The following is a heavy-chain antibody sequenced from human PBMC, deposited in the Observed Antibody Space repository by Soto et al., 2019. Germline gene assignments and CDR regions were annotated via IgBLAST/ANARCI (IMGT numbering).Heavy chain of an antibody. CDR2: ISAYNGNT. Sequence: VSSVKVSCKASGYTFTRYGISWVRQAPGQGLEWMGWISAYNGNTNYAQKLQGRVTMATDTSTSTAYMALRSLRSDDTAVYYCARANPPTYYYDSSGPHDSWGQGTLATVSS. D-gene: IGHD3-22*01. J-gene: IGHJ4*02. CDR3: ARANPPTYYYDSSGPHDS. V-gene: IGHV1-18*04. CDR1: GYTFTRYG.